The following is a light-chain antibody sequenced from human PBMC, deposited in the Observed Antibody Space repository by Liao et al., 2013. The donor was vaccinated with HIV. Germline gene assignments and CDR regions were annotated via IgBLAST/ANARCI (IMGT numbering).Light chain of an antibody. V-gene: IGLV3-1*01. CDR3: QAWDSSTWV. Sequence: SYEMTQPPSVSVSPGQTASVTCSGDGLGDKYVSWYQQRPGQSPVLVIYQDNKRPSGIPERFSGSNSGNTATLTISGTQAMDEADYYCQAWDSSTWVFGGGTELTVL. CDR2: QDN. CDR1: GLGDKY. J-gene: IGLJ3*02.